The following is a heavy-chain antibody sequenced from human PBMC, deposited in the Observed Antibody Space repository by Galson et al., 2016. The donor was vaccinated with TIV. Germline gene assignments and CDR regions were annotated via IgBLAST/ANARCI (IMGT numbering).Heavy chain of an antibody. D-gene: IGHD6-19*01. V-gene: IGHV1-46*01. CDR3: ARVLEVAGTDY. CDR1: GYTFTSYY. J-gene: IGHJ4*02. Sequence: SVKVSCKASGYTFTSYYMHWVRQAPGQGLEWMGIINPSGGSTSYAQKFQGRVTMTRDTSTSTVYRELNRLRSEDTAVYYCARVLEVAGTDYWGQGTLVTVSS. CDR2: INPSGGST.